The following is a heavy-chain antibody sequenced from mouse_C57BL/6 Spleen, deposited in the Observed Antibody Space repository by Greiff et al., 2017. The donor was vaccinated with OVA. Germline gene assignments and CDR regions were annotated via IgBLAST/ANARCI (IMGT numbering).Heavy chain of an antibody. CDR3: ARYDGYYGDYFDY. Sequence: QVQLQQSGPELVKPGASVKISCKASGYAFSSSWMNWVKQRPGQGLEWIGRIYPGDGDTNYNGKFKGKATLTADKSSSTAYMQLSSLTSEDSAVYFGARYDGYYGDYFDYWGQGTTLTVSS. CDR1: GYAFSSSW. D-gene: IGHD2-3*01. CDR2: IYPGDGDT. V-gene: IGHV1-82*01. J-gene: IGHJ2*01.